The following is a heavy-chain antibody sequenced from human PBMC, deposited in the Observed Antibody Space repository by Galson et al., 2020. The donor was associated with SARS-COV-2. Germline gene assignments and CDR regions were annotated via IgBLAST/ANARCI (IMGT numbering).Heavy chain of an antibody. J-gene: IGHJ6*02. CDR3: ARLLGYCSGGSCYSDYYYYYGMDV. CDR2: IYYSGST. Sequence: SESLSLTCTVSGGSISSSSYYWGWIRQPPGKGLEWIGSIYYSGSTYYNPSHKSRVTISVDTSKNQFSLKLSSVTAADTAVYYCARLLGYCSGGSCYSDYYYYYGMDVWGQGTTVTVSS. V-gene: IGHV4-39*01. D-gene: IGHD2-15*01. CDR1: GGSISSSSYY.